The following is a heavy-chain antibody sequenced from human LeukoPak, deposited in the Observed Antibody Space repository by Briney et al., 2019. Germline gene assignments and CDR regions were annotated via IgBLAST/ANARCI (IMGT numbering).Heavy chain of an antibody. V-gene: IGHV1-69*13. CDR3: ARGLKARHYYYYYYMDV. J-gene: IGHJ6*03. CDR2: IIPIFGTA. Sequence: SVKVSCKASGGAFSSYAISWVRQAPGQGLEWMGGIIPIFGTANYAQKFQGRVTITADESTSTAYMELSSLRSEDTAVYYCARGLKARHYYYYYYMDVWGKGTTVTVSS. CDR1: GGAFSSYA.